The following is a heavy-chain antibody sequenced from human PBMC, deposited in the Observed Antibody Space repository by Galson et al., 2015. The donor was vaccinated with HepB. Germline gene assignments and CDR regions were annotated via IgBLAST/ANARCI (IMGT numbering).Heavy chain of an antibody. J-gene: IGHJ1*01. Sequence: SETLSLTCTVSGGSISSSSYYWGWIRQPPGKGLEWIGSIYYSGSTYYNPSLKSRVTISVDTSKNQFSLKLSSVTAADTAVYYCARVKESVESEYFQHWGQGTLVTVSS. V-gene: IGHV4-39*01. CDR1: GGSISSSSYY. CDR2: IYYSGST. CDR3: ARVKESVESEYFQH.